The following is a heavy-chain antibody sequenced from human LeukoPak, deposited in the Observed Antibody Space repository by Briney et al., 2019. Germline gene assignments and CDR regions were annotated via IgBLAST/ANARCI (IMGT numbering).Heavy chain of an antibody. CDR3: ARLRDFGTLDFYNYMDI. CDR1: GGSFGSQYYY. V-gene: IGHV4-39*02. Sequence: SETLSLTCTVSGGSFGSQYYYWAWIRQPPGRGLEWIANIHHSGSAYYNPALKSRVTVSFDTSKDHFSLTMTSLTAADTAVYYCARLRDFGTLDFYNYMDIWGEGATVTVSS. J-gene: IGHJ6*03. D-gene: IGHD3-10*01. CDR2: IHHSGSA.